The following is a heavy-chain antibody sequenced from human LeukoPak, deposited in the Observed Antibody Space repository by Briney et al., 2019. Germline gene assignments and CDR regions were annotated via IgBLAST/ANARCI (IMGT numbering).Heavy chain of an antibody. J-gene: IGHJ4*02. V-gene: IGHV4-59*01. Sequence: SETLSLTCTVSGDSISTYYWSWIRQPPGKGREGMGFIYYSGSTNYNPSLKSRVTISVDTAKNQFSLKLNSVTAADTAVYYCARGYDSSGYYNDLAFDYWGQGTPVTVSS. D-gene: IGHD3-22*01. CDR2: IYYSGST. CDR1: GDSISTYY. CDR3: ARGYDSSGYYNDLAFDY.